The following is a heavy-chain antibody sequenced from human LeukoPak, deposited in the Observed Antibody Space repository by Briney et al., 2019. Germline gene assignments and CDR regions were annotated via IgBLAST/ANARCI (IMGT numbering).Heavy chain of an antibody. CDR2: INPNSGGT. Sequence: ASVKVSCKASGYTFTGYYMHWGRQAPGQGLEWMGWINPNSGGTNYAQKFQGRVTMTRDTSISTAYMELSRLRSDDTAVYYCAREGVGYCSSTSCFNDYWGQGTLVTVSS. D-gene: IGHD2-2*01. CDR3: AREGVGYCSSTSCFNDY. CDR1: GYTFTGYY. V-gene: IGHV1-2*02. J-gene: IGHJ4*02.